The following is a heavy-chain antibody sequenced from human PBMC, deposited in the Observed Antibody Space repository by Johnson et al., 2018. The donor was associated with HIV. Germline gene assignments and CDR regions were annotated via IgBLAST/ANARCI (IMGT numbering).Heavy chain of an antibody. CDR3: ARENYRRRDAFDI. V-gene: IGHV3-66*01. J-gene: IGHJ3*02. D-gene: IGHD1-7*01. CDR1: GFTFSSSY. CDR2: IYSDGTT. Sequence: VQLVESGGGVVQPGRSLRLSCAASGFTFSSSYMSWVRQAPGKGLEHVSVIYSDGTTYYADFVKGRFTISRDDSKKSLYLQINSLRTEDTAVYYCARENYRRRDAFDIWGQGTMVTVSS.